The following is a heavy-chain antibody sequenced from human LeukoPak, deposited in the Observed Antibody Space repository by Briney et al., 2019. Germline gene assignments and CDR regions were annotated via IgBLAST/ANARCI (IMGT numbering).Heavy chain of an antibody. J-gene: IGHJ4*02. V-gene: IGHV1-69*06. D-gene: IGHD2-15*01. CDR1: GGTFSSYA. CDR3: ARGYCSGGSCYHFDY. CDR2: IIPIFGTA. Sequence: SVKVSCKASGGTFSSYAISWVRQAPGQGLEWMGGIIPIFGTANYAQKFQGRVTITADKSTSTAYMELSSLRSEDTAVYYCARGYCSGGSCYHFDYWGQGTLVTVSS.